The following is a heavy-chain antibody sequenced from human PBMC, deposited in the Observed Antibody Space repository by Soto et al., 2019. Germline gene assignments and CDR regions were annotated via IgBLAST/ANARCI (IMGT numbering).Heavy chain of an antibody. J-gene: IGHJ4*02. CDR2: ISGSGGST. D-gene: IGHD1-26*01. CDR3: AKNPFGARELLGH. Sequence: EVQLLESGGGLVQPGGSLRLSCAASGFTFSSYAMSWVRQATGKGLEWVSAISGSGGSTYYADSMKGRFTISRDNSKNTLYLQMNSLRAEDTAVYYCAKNPFGARELLGHWGQGTLVTVSS. CDR1: GFTFSSYA. V-gene: IGHV3-23*01.